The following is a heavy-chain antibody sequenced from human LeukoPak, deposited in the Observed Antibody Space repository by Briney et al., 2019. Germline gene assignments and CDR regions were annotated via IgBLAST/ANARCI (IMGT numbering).Heavy chain of an antibody. CDR1: GFTFDDFA. D-gene: IGHD6-13*01. CDR2: ISRDGGST. V-gene: IGHV3-43D*03. Sequence: GGSLRLSCAASGFTFDDFAMHWVRQGPGKGLEWVSLISRDGGSTYYADSVKGRFTISRDNSKSSVYLQMDSLKADDTAVYYCARGVSTWYRIDYWGQGTLVTVSS. J-gene: IGHJ4*02. CDR3: ARGVSTWYRIDY.